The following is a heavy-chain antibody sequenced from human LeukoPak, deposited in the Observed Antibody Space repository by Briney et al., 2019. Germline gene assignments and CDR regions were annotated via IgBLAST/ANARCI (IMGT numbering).Heavy chain of an antibody. CDR3: TKGIVGATTDWFDP. Sequence: PGGSLRLSCAASGFTFSYAWMNWVRQAPGKGLEWVGRIKSRTDGGTTDYAAPVKGRFTISRDDSKNMLYLQINSLKTEDTAMYYCTKGIVGATTDWFDPWGQGTLVTVSS. CDR1: GFTFSYAW. D-gene: IGHD1-26*01. J-gene: IGHJ5*02. V-gene: IGHV3-15*01. CDR2: IKSRTDGGTT.